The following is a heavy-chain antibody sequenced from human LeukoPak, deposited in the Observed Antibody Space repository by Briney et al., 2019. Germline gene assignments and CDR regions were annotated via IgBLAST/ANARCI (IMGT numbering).Heavy chain of an antibody. V-gene: IGHV4-59*08. CDR1: GGSIRSYY. D-gene: IGHD4-11*01. CDR2: IYYSGST. CDR3: ARAPGTIYSNYANPDY. Sequence: SETLSLTCTVSGGSIRSYYWSWIRQPPGKGLEWIGYIYYSGSTNYNPSLKSRVTISVDTSKNQFSLKLSSVTAADTAVYYCARAPGTIYSNYANPDYWGQGTLVTVSS. J-gene: IGHJ4*02.